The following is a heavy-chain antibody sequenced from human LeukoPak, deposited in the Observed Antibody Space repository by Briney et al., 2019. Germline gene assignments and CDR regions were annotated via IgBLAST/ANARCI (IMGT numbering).Heavy chain of an antibody. CDR2: ISGSGGST. Sequence: GRSLRLSCAASGFTFSSYGMHWVRQAPGKGLEWVSAISGSGGSTYYADSVKGRFTISRDNSKNTLYLQMNSLRAEDTAVYYCARFAAAGRYFDYWGQGTLVTVSS. V-gene: IGHV3-23*01. J-gene: IGHJ4*02. CDR1: GFTFSSYG. CDR3: ARFAAAGRYFDY. D-gene: IGHD6-13*01.